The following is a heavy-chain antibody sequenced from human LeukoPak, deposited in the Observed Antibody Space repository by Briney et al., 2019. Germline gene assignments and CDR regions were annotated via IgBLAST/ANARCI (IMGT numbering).Heavy chain of an antibody. Sequence: SGGSLRLSCAASGFTFSSYGMHWVRQAPGKGLEWVAFIRYDGSNKYYADSVEGRFTISRDNSKNTLYLQMNSLRAEDTAVYYCAKDFAPYSSSWYGEFDPWGQGTLVTVSS. J-gene: IGHJ5*02. CDR1: GFTFSSYG. V-gene: IGHV3-30*02. CDR3: AKDFAPYSSSWYGEFDP. CDR2: IRYDGSNK. D-gene: IGHD6-13*01.